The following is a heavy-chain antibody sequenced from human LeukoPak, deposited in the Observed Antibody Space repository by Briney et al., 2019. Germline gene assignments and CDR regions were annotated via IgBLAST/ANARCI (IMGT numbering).Heavy chain of an antibody. V-gene: IGHV1-18*01. D-gene: IGHD3-16*02. J-gene: IGHJ4*02. CDR2: ISAYNGNT. CDR1: GYTFTSYG. CDR3: ARGQYYDYVWGSYRLGDYYFDY. Sequence: ASVKVSCKASGYTFTSYGISWVRQAPGQGLEWMGRISAYNGNTNYAQKLQGRVTMTTDTSTSTAYMELRSLRSDDTAVYYCARGQYYDYVWGSYRLGDYYFDYWGQGTLVTVSS.